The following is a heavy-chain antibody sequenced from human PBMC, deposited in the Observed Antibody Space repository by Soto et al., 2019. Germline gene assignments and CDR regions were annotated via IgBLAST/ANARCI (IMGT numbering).Heavy chain of an antibody. Sequence: EVQLVESGGGLGEPGGSLRLSCAASGFTFNSYSMNWVRQAPGKGLEWVSSISSSSRHIYYVDSVKGRFTISRDNAKNAVFLQMTSLTVEDAAGYYCIPGESSGWSPDGFQIWGHGTMVTVSS. CDR2: ISSSSRHI. CDR3: IPGESSGWSPDGFQI. D-gene: IGHD6-19*01. CDR1: GFTFNSYS. J-gene: IGHJ3*02. V-gene: IGHV3-21*02.